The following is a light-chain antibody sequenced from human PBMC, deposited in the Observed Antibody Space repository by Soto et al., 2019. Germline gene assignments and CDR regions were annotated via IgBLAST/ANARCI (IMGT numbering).Light chain of an antibody. CDR2: DVS. V-gene: IGLV2-14*03. CDR1: TSDVGNYNL. Sequence: QSVLTQPASMSGSPGQSITISCTGTTSDVGNYNLVSWYQQHPGKAPKLMIFDVSRRPSGVSDRFSASKSGNTASLTISGLQAEDEADYYCSSYTSTNTLYVFGTGTKVTVL. J-gene: IGLJ1*01. CDR3: SSYTSTNTLYV.